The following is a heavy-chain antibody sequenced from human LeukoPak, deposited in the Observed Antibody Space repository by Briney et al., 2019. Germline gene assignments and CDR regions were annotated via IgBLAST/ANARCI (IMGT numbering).Heavy chain of an antibody. CDR3: ARDSGSSGWYPYYYYGMDA. D-gene: IGHD6-19*01. Sequence: ASVTVSCTASGGTFSSYAISWVRQAPGQGLEWTGGIIPIFGTANYAQKFQGRVTITADESTSTAYMELSSLRSEDTAVYYCARDSGSSGWYPYYYYGMDAWGQGTTVTVSS. V-gene: IGHV1-69*13. J-gene: IGHJ6*02. CDR2: IIPIFGTA. CDR1: GGTFSSYA.